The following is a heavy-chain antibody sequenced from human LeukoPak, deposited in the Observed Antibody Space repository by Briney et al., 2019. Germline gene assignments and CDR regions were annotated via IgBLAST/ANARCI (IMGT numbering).Heavy chain of an antibody. J-gene: IGHJ4*02. Sequence: GGSLILSCAAAGFTFSSYAMSWVRQAPGKGLEWVSAISGSGGSTYYADSVKGRFTISRDNSKNTLYLQMNSLRAEDAAVYYCAKVWGVWEVLSQPVYFDYWGQGTLVTVSS. D-gene: IGHD1-26*01. CDR2: ISGSGGST. CDR1: GFTFSSYA. V-gene: IGHV3-23*01. CDR3: AKVWGVWEVLSQPVYFDY.